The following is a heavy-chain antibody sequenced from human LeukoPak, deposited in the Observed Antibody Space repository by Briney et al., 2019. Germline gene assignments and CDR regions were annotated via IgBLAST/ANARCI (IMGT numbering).Heavy chain of an antibody. CDR1: GFTFSSYS. Sequence: GGSLRLSCAASGFTFSSYSMNWVRQAPGKGLEWVANIKQDGSEKYYVDSVKGRFTISRDNAKNSLYLQMNSLRAEDTAVYYCARTLPYYYDSSGYSYWGQGTLVTVSS. J-gene: IGHJ4*02. V-gene: IGHV3-7*01. CDR3: ARTLPYYYDSSGYSY. D-gene: IGHD3-22*01. CDR2: IKQDGSEK.